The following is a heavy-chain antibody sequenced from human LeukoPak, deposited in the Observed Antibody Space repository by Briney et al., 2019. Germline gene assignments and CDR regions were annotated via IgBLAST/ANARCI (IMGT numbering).Heavy chain of an antibody. CDR2: IYYSGST. D-gene: IGHD3-9*01. CDR3: ARRVLYYDILTGYPNYYFDY. J-gene: IGHJ4*02. Sequence: SETLSLTCTVSGGSISSSSYYWGWIRQPPGKGLEWIGSIYYSGSTYYNPSLKSRVTISVDTSKNQFSLKLSSVTAADTAVYYCARRVLYYDILTGYPNYYFDYWGQGTLVTVSS. V-gene: IGHV4-39*01. CDR1: GGSISSSSYY.